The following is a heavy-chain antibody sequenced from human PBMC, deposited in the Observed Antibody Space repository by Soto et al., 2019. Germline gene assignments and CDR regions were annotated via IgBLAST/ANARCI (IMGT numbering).Heavy chain of an antibody. D-gene: IGHD5-12*01. CDR3: ARDPQRRDGYNFDS. CDR2: ITKGGETT. CDR1: GFIFTDYS. V-gene: IGHV3-11*01. Sequence: VQLLESGGGLVQRGGSLRLSCAASGFIFTDYSLSWIRQAPGKGLEWVSYITKGGETTQHADSVKGRFTISRDNAKKVLFLQMNSLRAEDTAVYYCARDPQRRDGYNFDSWGRGTLVTVSS. J-gene: IGHJ4*02.